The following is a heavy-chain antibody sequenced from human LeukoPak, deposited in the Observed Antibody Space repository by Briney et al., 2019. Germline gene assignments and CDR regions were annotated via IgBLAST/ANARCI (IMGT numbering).Heavy chain of an antibody. J-gene: IGHJ4*02. Sequence: GGSLRLSCAASGFTFSSYSMNWVRQAPGKGLEWVSSISSSSSYIYYADSVKGRFTISIDNAKNSLYLQMNSLRAEDTAVYYCARDRNTDFWSGYYTNYCDYWGQGTLVTVSS. D-gene: IGHD3-3*01. CDR1: GFTFSSYS. V-gene: IGHV3-21*01. CDR2: ISSSSSYI. CDR3: ARDRNTDFWSGYYTNYCDY.